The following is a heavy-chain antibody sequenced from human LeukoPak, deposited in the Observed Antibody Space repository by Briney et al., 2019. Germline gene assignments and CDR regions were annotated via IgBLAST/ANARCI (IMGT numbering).Heavy chain of an antibody. V-gene: IGHV3-30*02. CDR3: AKDSSGFWSGYSTYYYYMDV. Sequence: PGGSLRLSCAASGFTFSSYGMHWVRQAPGKGLEWVSFIRYDGSNKYYADSVKGRFTISRDNSKNTLYLQMNSLRAEDTAVYYCAKDSSGFWSGYSTYYYYMDVWGKGTTVTVSS. J-gene: IGHJ6*03. CDR2: IRYDGSNK. D-gene: IGHD3-3*01. CDR1: GFTFSSYG.